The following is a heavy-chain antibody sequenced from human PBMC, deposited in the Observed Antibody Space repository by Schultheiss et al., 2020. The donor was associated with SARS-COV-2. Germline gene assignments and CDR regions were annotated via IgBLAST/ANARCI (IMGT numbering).Heavy chain of an antibody. Sequence: GGSLRLSCVASGFTFSSYAMSWVRQAPGKGLEWVSAISGSGGSTYYADSVKGRFTISRDNSKNTLYLQMNSLRPEDTAVYYCARDRWRGFDYWGQGTLVTVSS. V-gene: IGHV3-23*01. J-gene: IGHJ4*02. CDR1: GFTFSSYA. CDR2: ISGSGGST. CDR3: ARDRWRGFDY. D-gene: IGHD4-23*01.